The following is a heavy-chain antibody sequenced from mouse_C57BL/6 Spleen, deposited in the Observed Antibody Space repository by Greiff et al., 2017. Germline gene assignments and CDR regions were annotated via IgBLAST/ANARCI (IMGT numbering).Heavy chain of an antibody. CDR2: IRNKANNHAT. CDR1: GFTFSDAW. D-gene: IGHD1-1*01. CDR3: TRRGSSYYWYFDV. V-gene: IGHV6-6*01. Sequence: EVMLVESGGGLVQPGGSMKLSCAASGFTFSDAWMDWVRQSPEKGLEWVAEIRNKANNHATYYVESVKGMFTISRDDSKSIVYLRMNSLRAEDTGIYYCTRRGSSYYWYFDVWGTGTTVTVSS. J-gene: IGHJ1*03.